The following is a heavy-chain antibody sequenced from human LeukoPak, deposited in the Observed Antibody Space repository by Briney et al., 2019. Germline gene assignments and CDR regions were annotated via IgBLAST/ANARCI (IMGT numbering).Heavy chain of an antibody. CDR1: GGSMNTYY. V-gene: IGHV4-4*07. J-gene: IGHJ6*03. CDR2: IYTGGST. CDR3: ARDLRGYFGSGSYYSPEGYYYYMDV. D-gene: IGHD3-10*01. Sequence: SETLSLTCTVSGGSMNTYYWSWIRQPAGKGLEWIGRIYTGGSTNYNPSLKSRVTMSLDTSKNHFSLRLSSVTAADTAVYYCARDLRGYFGSGSYYSPEGYYYYMDVWGKGTTVTVSS.